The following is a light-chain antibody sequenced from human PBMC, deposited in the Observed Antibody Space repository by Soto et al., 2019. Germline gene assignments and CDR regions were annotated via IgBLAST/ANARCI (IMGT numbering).Light chain of an antibody. CDR1: QSVSSNY. CDR2: GAS. J-gene: IGKJ4*02. Sequence: EIVLTQSPGTLSLSPGERATLSCRASQSVSSNYLAWYQQKPGQAPRLLIYGASSRATGIPDTFSGSGSETDFTFTIRRQEPEDLAVYYCQQYGGSPRVTFGGGTKVEIK. CDR3: QQYGGSPRVT. V-gene: IGKV3-20*01.